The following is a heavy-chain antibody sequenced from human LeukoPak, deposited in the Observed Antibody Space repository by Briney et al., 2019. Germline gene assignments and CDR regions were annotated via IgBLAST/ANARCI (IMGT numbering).Heavy chain of an antibody. CDR3: ARAPDFGGMDV. J-gene: IGHJ6*02. CDR1: GGSISSGGYS. D-gene: IGHD3-16*01. CDR2: IYHSGST. V-gene: IGHV4-30-2*01. Sequence: PSETLSLTCAVSGGSISSGGYSWSWIRQPPGKGLEWIGYIYHSGSTYYNPSLKSRVTISVDRSKNQFSLKLSSVTAADTAVYYCARAPDFGGMDVWGQGTTVTVSS.